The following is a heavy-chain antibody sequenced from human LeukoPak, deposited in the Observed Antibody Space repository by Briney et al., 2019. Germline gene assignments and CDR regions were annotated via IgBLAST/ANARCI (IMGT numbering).Heavy chain of an antibody. Sequence: GGSLRLSCTASGFTFNTYWMTWVRQAPGKGLEWVANIKEDGSEKVYVDSLKGRFTISRDNAKNALHLQMNSLRVEDTAVYYCARDPYSRGFAAFDVWGQGTMVTVSS. CDR1: GFTFNTYW. V-gene: IGHV3-7*04. J-gene: IGHJ3*01. CDR3: ARDPYSRGFAAFDV. D-gene: IGHD6-19*01. CDR2: IKEDGSEK.